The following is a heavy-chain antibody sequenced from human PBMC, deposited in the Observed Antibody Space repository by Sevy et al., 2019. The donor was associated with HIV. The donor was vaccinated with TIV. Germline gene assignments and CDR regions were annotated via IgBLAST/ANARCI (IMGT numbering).Heavy chain of an antibody. CDR2: IIPIFGTA. CDR3: ARDLSMVAGAGKGYFDY. V-gene: IGHV1-69*06. Sequence: ASVKVSCKASGGTFSSYAISWVRQAPGQGLEWMGGIIPIFGTANYAQKFQGRVTITADKSTCTACMELSSLRSEDTSVDYCARDLSMVAGAGKGYFDYWCQGTLVTVSS. CDR1: GGTFSSYA. J-gene: IGHJ4*02. D-gene: IGHD6-13*01.